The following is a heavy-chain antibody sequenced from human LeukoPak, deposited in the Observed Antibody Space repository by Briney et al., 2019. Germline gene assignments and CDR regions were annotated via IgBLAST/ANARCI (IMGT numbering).Heavy chain of an antibody. D-gene: IGHD1-26*01. CDR2: IRTAGKHI. J-gene: IGHJ4*02. CDR3: ATYSGTYRDH. Sequence: GGPLRLSCEGSGLIFSSYNMTWVRQAPGKGLEWVSSIRTAGKHIYYADSVRDRFAISRDDAKNSLYLQMNNLGVDDTAVYYCATYSGTYRDHWGQGTLVTVSS. V-gene: IGHV3-21*06. CDR1: GLIFSSYN.